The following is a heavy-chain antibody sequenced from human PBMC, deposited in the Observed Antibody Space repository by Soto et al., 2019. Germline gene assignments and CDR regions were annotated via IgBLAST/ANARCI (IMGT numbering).Heavy chain of an antibody. Sequence: GESLKISCKGPGYSFTSYWIGWVRQMPGKGLEWMGIIYPGDSDTRYSPSFQGQVTISADKSISTAYLQWSSLKASDTAMYYCARHPPEYSSSYNWFDPWGQGTLVTVSS. D-gene: IGHD6-6*01. CDR1: GYSFTSYW. J-gene: IGHJ5*02. V-gene: IGHV5-51*01. CDR2: IYPGDSDT. CDR3: ARHPPEYSSSYNWFDP.